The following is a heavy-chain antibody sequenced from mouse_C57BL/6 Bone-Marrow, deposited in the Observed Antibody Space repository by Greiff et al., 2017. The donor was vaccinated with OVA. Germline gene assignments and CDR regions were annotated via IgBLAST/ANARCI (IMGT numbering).Heavy chain of an antibody. CDR1: GFNIKDDY. D-gene: IGHD2-4*01. V-gene: IGHV14-4*01. Sequence: EVQVVESGAELVRPGASVKLSCTASGFNIKDDYMHWVKQRPEQGLEWIGWIDPENGDTEYASKFQGKATITADTSSNTAYLQLSSLTSEDTAVYYCTRGLRRRFAYWGQGTLVTVSA. J-gene: IGHJ3*01. CDR3: TRGLRRRFAY. CDR2: IDPENGDT.